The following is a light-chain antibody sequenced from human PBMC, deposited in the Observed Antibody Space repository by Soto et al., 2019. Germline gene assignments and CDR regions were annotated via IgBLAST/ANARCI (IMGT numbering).Light chain of an antibody. CDR1: QSISSW. V-gene: IGKV1-5*03. CDR2: KAS. J-gene: IGKJ1*01. CDR3: QQYNSDWT. Sequence: DIQMTQSPSTLSASVGDRVTITCRASQSISSWLAWYQQKPGKAPKLLIYKASSLESGVPSRFSGSGSGTEFTLTISSLQPDDFAIYYCQQYNSDWTFGQGTKVEI.